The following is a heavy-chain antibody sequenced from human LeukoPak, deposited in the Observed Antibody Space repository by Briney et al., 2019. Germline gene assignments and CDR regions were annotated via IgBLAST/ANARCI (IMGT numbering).Heavy chain of an antibody. V-gene: IGHV4-38-2*02. CDR2: IYHSGST. CDR1: GYSISSGYY. CDR3: ARGYCTNGVCYPNWFDP. D-gene: IGHD2-8*01. J-gene: IGHJ5*02. Sequence: SETLSLTCTVSGYSISSGYYWGWIRQPPGKGLEWIGSIYHSGSTYYNPSLKSRVMISVDMSKKQFSLKLSSVTAADTAVYYCARGYCTNGVCYPNWFDPWGQGTLVTVSS.